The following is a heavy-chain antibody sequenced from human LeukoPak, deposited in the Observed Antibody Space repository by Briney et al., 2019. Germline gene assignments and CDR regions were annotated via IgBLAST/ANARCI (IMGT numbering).Heavy chain of an antibody. V-gene: IGHV3-21*04. J-gene: IGHJ4*02. CDR3: ARDKYYYDSSGYPPDY. CDR2: ISDNSYWI. Sequence: PGGSLRLSCAASGFTFSSYSMSWVRQAPGKGLEWVSSISDNSYWIYYADSVEGRFIISRDNAKNSLYLQMNSLRAEDTAVYYCARDKYYYDSSGYPPDYWGQGTLVTVSS. CDR1: GFTFSSYS. D-gene: IGHD3-22*01.